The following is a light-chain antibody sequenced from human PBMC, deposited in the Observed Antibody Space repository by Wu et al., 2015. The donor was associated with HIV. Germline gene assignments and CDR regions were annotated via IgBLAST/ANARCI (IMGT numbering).Light chain of an antibody. CDR1: QAIRNY. V-gene: IGKV1-39*01. J-gene: IGKJ1*01. CDR3: QQSYSVPWT. Sequence: DIRLTQSPSSLSASIGDRVTIKCRASQAIRNYLIWFRQRPGKVPELLISPPFSLGSGDLPGSSGSGSGTDFTLTISSLRSEDSATYYCQQSYSVPWTFGQGTKVEV. CDR2: PPF.